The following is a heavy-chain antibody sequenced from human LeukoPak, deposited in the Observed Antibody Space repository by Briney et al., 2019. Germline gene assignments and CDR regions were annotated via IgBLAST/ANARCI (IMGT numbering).Heavy chain of an antibody. CDR3: ARSHTSGWYYFDS. J-gene: IGHJ4*02. CDR2: ISSSTSYI. D-gene: IGHD6-19*01. Sequence: GGSLRLSCAASGFIFSTYYMSWVRQGPGKGLEWVSSISSSTSYIYYADSVKGRFTISRDNAQNALYLQMNSLRAEDTAVYYCARSHTSGWYYFDSWGQGTLVAVSS. V-gene: IGHV3-21*01. CDR1: GFIFSTYY.